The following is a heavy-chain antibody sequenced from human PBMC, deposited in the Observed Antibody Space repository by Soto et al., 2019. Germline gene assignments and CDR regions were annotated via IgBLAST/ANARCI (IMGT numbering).Heavy chain of an antibody. V-gene: IGHV4-39*01. CDR2: IYYSGST. CDR1: GGSISSSSYY. CDR3: ARRGYCSGGSCYRKTGWFDP. J-gene: IGHJ5*02. Sequence: SETLSLTCTVSGGSISSSSYYWGWIRQPPGKGLEWIGSIYYSGSTYYNPSLKSRVTISVDTSKNQFSLKLSSVTAADTAVYYCARRGYCSGGSCYRKTGWFDPWGQGTLVTVSS. D-gene: IGHD2-15*01.